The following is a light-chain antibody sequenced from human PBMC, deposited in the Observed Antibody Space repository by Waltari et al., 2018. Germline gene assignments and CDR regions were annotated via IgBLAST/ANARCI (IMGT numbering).Light chain of an antibody. V-gene: IGLV2-8*01. CDR1: ASAVGRYHY. Sequence: QSALTQPPSASGSPGQSVTISCTGTASAVGRYHYVAWYQHHPGKAPKLLIFEVNKRPSGVPDRFSGSRSGNTASLTVSGLQAKDEADYYCSSYAGSKTIFGGGTKLTVL. CDR2: EVN. J-gene: IGLJ2*01. CDR3: SSYAGSKTI.